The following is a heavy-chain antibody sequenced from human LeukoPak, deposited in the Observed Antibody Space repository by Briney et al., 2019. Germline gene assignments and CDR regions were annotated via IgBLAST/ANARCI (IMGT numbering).Heavy chain of an antibody. CDR2: INPNSGGT. CDR1: GYTFTGYY. V-gene: IGHV1-2*04. CDR3: ARDTGSVAARAFDI. J-gene: IGHJ3*02. Sequence: ASVKVSCKASGYTFTGYYMHWVRQAPGQGLGWMGWINPNSGGTNYAQKFQGWVTMTRDTSISTAYMELSRLRSDDTAVYYCARDTGSVAARAFDIWGQGTMVTVSS. D-gene: IGHD6-19*01.